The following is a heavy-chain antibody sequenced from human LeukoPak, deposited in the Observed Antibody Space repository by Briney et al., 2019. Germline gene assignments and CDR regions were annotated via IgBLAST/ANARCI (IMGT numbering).Heavy chain of an antibody. CDR1: GYTFSDYY. V-gene: IGHV1-2*02. Sequence: ASVKVSCKASGYTFSDYYIHWVRQAPGQGLEWMGWINPNSGGTNYAQKFQGRVTMTRDTSISTAYMELSRLRSDDTAVYYCARRYYGSSGYYYFDYWGQGTLVTVSS. J-gene: IGHJ4*02. D-gene: IGHD3-22*01. CDR2: INPNSGGT. CDR3: ARRYYGSSGYYYFDY.